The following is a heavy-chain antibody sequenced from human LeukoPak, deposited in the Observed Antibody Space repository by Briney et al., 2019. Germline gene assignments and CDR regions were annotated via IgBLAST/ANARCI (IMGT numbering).Heavy chain of an antibody. J-gene: IGHJ6*02. V-gene: IGHV3-33*01. CDR1: RFTFNTYA. CDR2: IWYDGSNK. Sequence: QAGGSLRLSCAASRFTFNTYAIHWVRQAPGKGLEWVAVIWYDGSNKYYADSVRGRFTISRDNSKNTLYLQMNSLRADDTAIYYCVRDPSCSGGGCYYYYGMDVWGQGTTVTVSS. D-gene: IGHD2-15*01. CDR3: VRDPSCSGGGCYYYYGMDV.